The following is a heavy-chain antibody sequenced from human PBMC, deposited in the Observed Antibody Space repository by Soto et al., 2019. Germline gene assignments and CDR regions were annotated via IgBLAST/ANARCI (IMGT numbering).Heavy chain of an antibody. CDR2: INYSGST. V-gene: IGHV4-59*08. J-gene: IGHJ4*02. CDR3: ARSDGRY. Sequence: SETLSLTCTVSGDSISNYYWNWIRQPPGKGLEWIGYINYSGSTSYNPSLKSRVTISVDTSKNQFSLKLNSVTAADTAVYYCARSDGRYWGQGTLVTVSS. CDR1: GDSISNYY.